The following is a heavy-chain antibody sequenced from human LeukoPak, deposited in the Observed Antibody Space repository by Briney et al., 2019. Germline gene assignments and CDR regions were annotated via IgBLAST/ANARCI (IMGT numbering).Heavy chain of an antibody. J-gene: IGHJ4*02. CDR2: ISSSSSYI. CDR3: ARGAWGSGSYFRY. D-gene: IGHD1-26*01. CDR1: GFTFSSYG. Sequence: GGSLRLSCAASGFTFSSYGMHWVRQAPGKVLEWVSSISSSSSYIYYADSVKGRFTISRDNAKNSLYLQMNSLRAEDTAVYYCARGAWGSGSYFRYWGQGTLVTVSS. V-gene: IGHV3-21*01.